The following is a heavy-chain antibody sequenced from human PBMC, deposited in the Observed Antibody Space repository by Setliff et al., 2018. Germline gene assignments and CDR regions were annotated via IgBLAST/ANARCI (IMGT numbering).Heavy chain of an antibody. D-gene: IGHD3-9*01. CDR3: AREGGVTAASDILYMDV. Sequence: SETLSLTCAVYGGSFSGYYWSWIRQPPGKGLEWIGQIYTSWSTIYNPSLKSRVTVIVGTSKNQFALRLSSVTAADTAVDYCAREGGVTAASDILYMDVWGKGTTVTVSS. J-gene: IGHJ6*03. CDR1: GGSFSGYY. CDR2: IYTSWST. V-gene: IGHV4-34*01.